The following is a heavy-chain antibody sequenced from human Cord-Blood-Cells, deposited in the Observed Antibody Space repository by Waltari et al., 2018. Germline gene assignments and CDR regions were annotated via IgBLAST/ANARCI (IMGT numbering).Heavy chain of an antibody. CDR2: INPSGGST. CDR3: ARERGSSYGYPRNHYGMDV. Sequence: QVQLVQSGAEVKKPGASVKVSCKAYGYTFTSYYMHWVRQAPGQGLEWMGIINPSGGSTSYAQKFQGRVTMTRYTSTSTVCMELSSLRSEDTAVYYCARERGSSYGYPRNHYGMDVWGQGTTVTVSS. J-gene: IGHJ6*02. D-gene: IGHD5-18*01. V-gene: IGHV1-46*01. CDR1: GYTFTSYY.